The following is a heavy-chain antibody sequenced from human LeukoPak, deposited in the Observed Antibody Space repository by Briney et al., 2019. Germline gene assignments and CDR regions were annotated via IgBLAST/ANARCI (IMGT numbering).Heavy chain of an antibody. V-gene: IGHV3-30*18. J-gene: IGHJ4*02. CDR1: GFTFSSYG. CDR2: ISYDGRNE. D-gene: IGHD6-19*01. Sequence: PGRSLRLSCAASGFTFSSYGMHWVRQAPGKGLEWVAVISYDGRNEYYADSVKGRFTISRDNSKNTLYLQMNSLRAEDTAVYYCAKDRVAGRGDYWGQGTLVTVSS. CDR3: AKDRVAGRGDY.